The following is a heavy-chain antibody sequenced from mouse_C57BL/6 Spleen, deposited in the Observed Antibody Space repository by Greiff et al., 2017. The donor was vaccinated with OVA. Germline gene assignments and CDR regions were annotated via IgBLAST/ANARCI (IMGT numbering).Heavy chain of an antibody. CDR3: ARIIYYGNVNYFDY. CDR2: ISYDGSN. J-gene: IGHJ2*01. CDR1: GYSITSGYY. V-gene: IGHV3-6*01. D-gene: IGHD2-1*01. Sequence: EVQLVESGPGLVKPSQSLSLTCSVTGYSITSGYYWNWIRQFPGNKLEWMGYISYDGSNNYNPSLKNRISITRDTSKNQFFLKLNSVTTEDTATYYCARIIYYGNVNYFDYWGQGTTLTVSS.